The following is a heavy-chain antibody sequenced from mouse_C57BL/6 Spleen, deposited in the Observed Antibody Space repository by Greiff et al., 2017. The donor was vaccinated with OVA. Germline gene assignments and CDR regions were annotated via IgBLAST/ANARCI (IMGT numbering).Heavy chain of an antibody. V-gene: IGHV3-6*01. D-gene: IGHD2-1*01. CDR2: ISYDGSN. Sequence: EVKLQQSGPGLVKPSQSLSLTCSVTGYSITSGYYWNWIRQFPGNKLEWMGYISYDGSNNYNPSLKNRISITRDTSKNPFFLKLNSVTTEDTATYFCVRTRNARYVNYDVYAMDYWGQGTSVTVSS. CDR3: VRTRNARYVNYDVYAMDY. J-gene: IGHJ4*01. CDR1: GYSITSGYY.